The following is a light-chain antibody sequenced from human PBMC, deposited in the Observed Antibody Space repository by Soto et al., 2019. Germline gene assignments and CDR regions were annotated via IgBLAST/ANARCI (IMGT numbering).Light chain of an antibody. CDR3: QQSYSTPWT. V-gene: IGKV1-39*01. Sequence: IQLTESPSTLSASAAARVPVTCRASQSITFNLTWYQQKPGKAPKLLIFAASNLQSGVPSRFSGSGSGTDFTLTISSLQPDDFATYYCQQSYSTPWTFGQGTKVDI. CDR2: AAS. J-gene: IGKJ1*01. CDR1: QSITFN.